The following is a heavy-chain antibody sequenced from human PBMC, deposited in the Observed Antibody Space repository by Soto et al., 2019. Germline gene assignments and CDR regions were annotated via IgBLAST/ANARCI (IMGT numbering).Heavy chain of an antibody. CDR2: INPSGGST. Sequence: ASVKVSCKASGYTFTSYYMHWVRQAPGQGLEWMGIINPSGGSTSYAQKFQGRVTMTRDTSTSTVYMELSSLRSEDTAVYYCARDPSTWRGYQDSYGMDVWGQGTTVTVSS. V-gene: IGHV1-46*01. CDR1: GYTFTSYY. J-gene: IGHJ6*02. D-gene: IGHD3-3*01. CDR3: ARDPSTWRGYQDSYGMDV.